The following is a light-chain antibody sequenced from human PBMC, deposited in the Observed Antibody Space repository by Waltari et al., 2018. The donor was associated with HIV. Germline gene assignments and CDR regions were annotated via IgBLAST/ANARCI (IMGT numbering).Light chain of an antibody. Sequence: QYVLTQPPSASGTPGQRVTISCSGSTSHIGYNSVYWYQQFPGTAPKLLIYRNDQRPSGVPDRFSGSKSGTSASLAIPGLRSEDEADYYCATWDDGLSGRRVFGGGTKLTVL. CDR3: ATWDDGLSGRRV. CDR1: TSHIGYNS. J-gene: IGLJ3*02. CDR2: RND. V-gene: IGLV1-47*01.